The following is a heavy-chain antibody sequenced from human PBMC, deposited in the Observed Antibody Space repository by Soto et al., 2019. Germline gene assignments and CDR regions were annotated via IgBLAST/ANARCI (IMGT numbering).Heavy chain of an antibody. CDR1: GGSISSYY. D-gene: IGHD5-12*01. J-gene: IGHJ4*02. CDR2: IYYSGST. Sequence: PSETLSLTXTVSGGSISSYYWSWIRQPPGKGLEWIGYIYYSGSTNYNPSLKSRVTISVDTSKNQFSLKLSSVTAADTAVYYCASLIRGYSGYDYMYFDYWGQGTLVTVSS. CDR3: ASLIRGYSGYDYMYFDY. V-gene: IGHV4-59*01.